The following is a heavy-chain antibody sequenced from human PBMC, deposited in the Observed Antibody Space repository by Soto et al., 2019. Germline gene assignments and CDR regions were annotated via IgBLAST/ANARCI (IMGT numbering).Heavy chain of an antibody. CDR2: MNPNSGNT. J-gene: IGHJ6*03. CDR3: ARSRLRGVIIWDYYMDV. Sequence: ASVKVSCKASGYTFTSYDINWVRQATGQGLEWMGWMNPNSGNTGYAQKFQGRVTMTRNTSISTAYMELSSLRSEDTAVYYCARSRLRGVIIWDYYMDVWGKGTTVTVSS. CDR1: GYTFTSYD. D-gene: IGHD3-10*01. V-gene: IGHV1-8*01.